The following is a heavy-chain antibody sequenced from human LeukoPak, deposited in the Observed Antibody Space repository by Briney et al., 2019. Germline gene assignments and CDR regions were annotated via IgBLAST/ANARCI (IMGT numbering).Heavy chain of an antibody. D-gene: IGHD3-3*02. CDR3: ARDPGFSSFDH. J-gene: IGHJ4*02. CDR2: INQDGSVK. CDR1: GFTFSNYW. V-gene: IGHV3-7*01. Sequence: GGSLRLSCAVSGFTFSNYWVTWVRQTPGKGLEFVANINQDGSVKNYVGSVKGRFTIPRDNVRNSLYLQMSSLRVDDTATYFCARDPGFSSFDHWGQGTLVTVSS.